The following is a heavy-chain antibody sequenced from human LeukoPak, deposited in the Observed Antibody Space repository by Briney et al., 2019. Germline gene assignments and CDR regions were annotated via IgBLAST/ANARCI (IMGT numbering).Heavy chain of an antibody. CDR2: IYYSGST. CDR1: GGSISSYY. V-gene: IGHV4-59*12. CDR3: ATYDVSDFVFDY. D-gene: IGHD3-3*01. Sequence: PSETLSLTCTVSGGSISSYYWSWIRQPPGKGLEWIGYIYYSGSTNYNPSLKSRVTISVDTSKNQFSLKLSSVTAADTAVYYCATYDVSDFVFDYWGQGTLVTVSS. J-gene: IGHJ4*02.